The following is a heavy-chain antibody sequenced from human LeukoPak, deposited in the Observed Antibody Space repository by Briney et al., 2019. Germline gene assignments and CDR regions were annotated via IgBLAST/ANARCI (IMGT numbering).Heavy chain of an antibody. CDR3: AKDRGYTGGSYFFDY. J-gene: IGHJ4*02. CDR2: ISGSGGTT. D-gene: IGHD6-19*01. V-gene: IGHV3-23*01. Sequence: GGSLRLSCAASGFTFSSYAMSWVRQAPGKGLEWVSAISGSGGTTYYADSVKGRFTISRDNSKNTLYLQMNSLRAEDTAVYYCAKDRGYTGGSYFFDYWGQGTLVTVSS. CDR1: GFTFSSYA.